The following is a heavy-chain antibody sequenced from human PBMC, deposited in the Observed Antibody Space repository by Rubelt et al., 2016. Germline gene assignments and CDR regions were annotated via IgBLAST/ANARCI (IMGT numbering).Heavy chain of an antibody. V-gene: IGHV4-59*01. CDR1: GGSISSYY. CDR3: ARGLGSSGWYRYDY. CDR2: IYYSGST. D-gene: IGHD6-19*01. J-gene: IGHJ4*02. Sequence: QVQLQESGPGLVKPSETLSLTCTVSGGSISSYYWNWIRQPPGKGLEWIGYIYYSGSTNYNHSLKSRVTISVDTSKNQFSLKLSSVTASDTAVYYSARGLGSSGWYRYDYWGQGTLVTVSS.